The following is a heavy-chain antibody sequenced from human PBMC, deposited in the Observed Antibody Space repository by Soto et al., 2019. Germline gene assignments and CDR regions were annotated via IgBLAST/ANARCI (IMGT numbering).Heavy chain of an antibody. CDR2: INPNSGGT. Sequence: ASVKVSCKASGYTFTGYYMHWLRQAPGQGLEWMGWINPNSGGTNYAQKFQGWVTMTRDTSISTAYMELSRLRSDDTAVYYCARDDYSSSSALGYWGQGTLVTVSS. CDR1: GYTFTGYY. J-gene: IGHJ4*02. CDR3: ARDDYSSSSALGY. V-gene: IGHV1-2*04. D-gene: IGHD6-13*01.